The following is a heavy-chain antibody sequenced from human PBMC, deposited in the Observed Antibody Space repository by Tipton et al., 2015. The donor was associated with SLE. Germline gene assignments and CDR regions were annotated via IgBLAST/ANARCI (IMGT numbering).Heavy chain of an antibody. D-gene: IGHD3-16*01. Sequence: QVQLVQSGAEVKKPGASVKVSCKASGYTFTSYYMHWVRQAPGQGLEWMGIINPSGGSTSYAQKFQGRVTMTRDTSTSTVYMELSSLRSDDTAVYYCARGAGPITSFGNYYYYYYMDVWGKGTTVTVSS. CDR1: GYTFTSYY. V-gene: IGHV1-46*01. CDR3: ARGAGPITSFGNYYYYYYMDV. CDR2: INPSGGST. J-gene: IGHJ6*03.